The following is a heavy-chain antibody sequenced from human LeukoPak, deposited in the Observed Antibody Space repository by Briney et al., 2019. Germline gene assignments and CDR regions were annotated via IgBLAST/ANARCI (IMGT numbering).Heavy chain of an antibody. Sequence: SQTLSLTCAISGDSVSSNNAAWNWIRQAPSRGLEWLGRTYFRSKSYNDYAVSVKSRISINADTSKNQFSLQLNSVTPEDTAVYYCAKGWGFDCWGQGTLVTVSS. V-gene: IGHV6-1*01. CDR1: GDSVSSNNAA. D-gene: IGHD7-27*01. J-gene: IGHJ4*02. CDR2: TYFRSKSYN. CDR3: AKGWGFDC.